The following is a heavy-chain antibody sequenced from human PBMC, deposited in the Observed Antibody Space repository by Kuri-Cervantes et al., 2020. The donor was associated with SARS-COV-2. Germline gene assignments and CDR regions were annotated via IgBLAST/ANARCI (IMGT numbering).Heavy chain of an antibody. CDR3: AKHDTGPRGGHTYSYAMNA. D-gene: IGHD1-14*01. CDR2: ITAGGVST. V-gene: IGHV3-23*01. J-gene: IGHJ6*02. Sequence: LSLTCAAPGFTFSSYAMSWVRQAPGKGLDWVSTITAGGVSTYYVDSIKGRFTVSRGRSQSTVYLQMNSLRPEDTAVYYCAKHDTGPRGGHTYSYAMNAWGQGTTVTVSS. CDR1: GFTFSSYA.